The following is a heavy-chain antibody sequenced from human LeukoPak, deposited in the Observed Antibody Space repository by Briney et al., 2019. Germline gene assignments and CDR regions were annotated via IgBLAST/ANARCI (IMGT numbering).Heavy chain of an antibody. D-gene: IGHD3-10*01. CDR3: AREGDYYGSGSYYNVWFDP. J-gene: IGHJ5*02. V-gene: IGHV1-69*13. CDR2: IIPIFGTA. Sequence: GASVKVSCKASRYTFSNYDINWVRQAPGQGLEWMGGIIPIFGTANYAQKFQGRVTITADESTSTAYMELSSLRSEDTAVYYCAREGDYYGSGSYYNVWFDPWGQGTLVTVSS. CDR1: RYTFSNYD.